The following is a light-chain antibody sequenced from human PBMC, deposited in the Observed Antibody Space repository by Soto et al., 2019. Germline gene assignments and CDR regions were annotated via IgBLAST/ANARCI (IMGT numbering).Light chain of an antibody. V-gene: IGKV3-15*01. J-gene: IGKJ1*01. CDR3: QQCNDSPPWT. CDR1: QDVGSK. CDR2: GAT. Sequence: EIVMTQSPATLSVSPGERATLSCRASQDVGSKLAWDQQKPGQAPRLLIYGATTRATGIPARFSGSGSGTQFTLTISSLQSEDFAVYYCQQCNDSPPWTFGQGTKVEI.